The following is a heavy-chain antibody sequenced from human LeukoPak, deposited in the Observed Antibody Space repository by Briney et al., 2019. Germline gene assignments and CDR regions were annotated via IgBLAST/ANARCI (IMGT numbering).Heavy chain of an antibody. D-gene: IGHD5-18*01. J-gene: IGHJ5*02. CDR2: IYHSGST. V-gene: IGHV4-30-2*01. Sequence: SETLSLTCAVSGGSISSGGYSWSWIRRPPGKGLEWIGYIYHSGSTYYNPSLKSRVTISVDTSKNQFSLKLSSVTAADTAVYYCARAPSGYSYGYRHWFDPWGQGTLVTVSS. CDR1: GGSISSGGYS. CDR3: ARAPSGYSYGYRHWFDP.